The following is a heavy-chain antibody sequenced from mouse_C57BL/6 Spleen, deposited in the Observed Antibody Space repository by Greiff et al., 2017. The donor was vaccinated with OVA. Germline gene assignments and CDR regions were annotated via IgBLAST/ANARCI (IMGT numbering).Heavy chain of an antibody. J-gene: IGHJ1*03. CDR1: GFTFSDYG. V-gene: IGHV5-17*01. CDR3: ARDSYWYFDV. CDR2: ISSGSSTI. Sequence: EVQRVESGGGLVKPGGSLKLSCAASGFTFSDYGMHWVRQAPEKGLEWVAYISSGSSTIYYADTVKGRFTISRDNAKNTLFLQMTSLRSEDTAMYYCARDSYWYFDVWGTGTTVTVSS.